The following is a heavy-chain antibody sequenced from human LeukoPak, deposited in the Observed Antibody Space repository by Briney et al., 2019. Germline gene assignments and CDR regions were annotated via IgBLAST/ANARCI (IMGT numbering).Heavy chain of an antibody. V-gene: IGHV3-30-3*01. CDR2: ISYDGSNK. CDR3: ARDRGIRGYFDY. J-gene: IGHJ4*02. CDR1: GFTFSSYA. D-gene: IGHD3-10*01. Sequence: GGSLRLPCAASGFTFSSYAMHWVRQAPGKGLEWVAVISYDGSNKYYADSVKGRFTISRDNSKNTLYLQMNSLRAEDTAVYYCARDRGIRGYFDYWGQGTLVTVSS.